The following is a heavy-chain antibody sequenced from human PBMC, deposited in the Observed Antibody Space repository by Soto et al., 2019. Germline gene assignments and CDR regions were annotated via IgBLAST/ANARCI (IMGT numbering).Heavy chain of an antibody. V-gene: IGHV4-39*01. D-gene: IGHD3-3*01. CDR1: GGSVSSSSYY. CDR2: VYYSGRT. Sequence: SETLSLTCTVSGGSVSSSSYYWGGVRQPPGKGREWMRSVYYSGRTYYNPSLESRVTISVDKSKNQFSLKLMSLSAADTAVYYCGRLEGLAPISYYFDYWGPGALVTVSS. CDR3: GRLEGLAPISYYFDY. J-gene: IGHJ4*02.